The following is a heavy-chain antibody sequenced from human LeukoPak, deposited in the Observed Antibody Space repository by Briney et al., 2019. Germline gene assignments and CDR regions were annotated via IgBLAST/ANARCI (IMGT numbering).Heavy chain of an antibody. V-gene: IGHV4-34*01. CDR3: ARARVQLWLPYYYYYMDV. CDR1: GGSFSGYY. J-gene: IGHJ6*03. Sequence: NPSETLSLTCAVYGGSFSGYYWSWIRQPPGKGLEWIGEINHSGSTNYNPSLKSRVTISVDTSKNQFSLKLSSVTAADTAVYYCARARVQLWLPYYYYYMDVWGKGTTVTVSS. CDR2: INHSGST. D-gene: IGHD5-18*01.